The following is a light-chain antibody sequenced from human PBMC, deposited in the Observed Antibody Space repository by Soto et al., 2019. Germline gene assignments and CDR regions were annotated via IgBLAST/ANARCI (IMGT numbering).Light chain of an antibody. V-gene: IGLV2-14*01. CDR1: SSDVGGYNY. CDR2: DGS. J-gene: IGLJ2*01. Sequence: QPALTQPASVCGSPGQSITISCTGTSSDVGGYNYVSWYQQHPGKAPKLMIYDGSNRPSGVSNRFSGSKSGNTASLTISGLQAEDEADYYCCSYTSSSTLVFGGGTKLTVL. CDR3: CSYTSSSTLV.